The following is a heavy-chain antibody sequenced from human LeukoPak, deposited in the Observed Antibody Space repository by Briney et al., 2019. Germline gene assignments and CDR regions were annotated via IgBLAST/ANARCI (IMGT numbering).Heavy chain of an antibody. D-gene: IGHD2-2*01. CDR3: ARARVRKCSSTSCYYYNGMDV. CDR2: INHSGST. CDR1: GGSFSGYY. J-gene: IGHJ6*02. V-gene: IGHV4-34*01. Sequence: SETLSLTCAVYGGSFSGYYWSWIRQPPGKGLEWIGEINHSGSTNYNPSLKSRVTISVDTSKNQFSLKLSSVTAADTAVYYCARARVRKCSSTSCYYYNGMDVWGQGTTVTVSS.